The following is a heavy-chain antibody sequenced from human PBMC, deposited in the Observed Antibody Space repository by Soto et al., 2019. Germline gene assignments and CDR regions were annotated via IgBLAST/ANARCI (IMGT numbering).Heavy chain of an antibody. CDR3: ARGGGGYSSSWYSRKYYYGMDV. J-gene: IGHJ6*02. CDR1: GGCFCRYY. CDR2: INHSGST. Sequence: SVPLSLTCAVCGGCFCRYYWCWISQTPGKGLEWIGEINHSGSTNYNPSLKSRVTISVDTSKNQFSLKLSSVTAADTAVYYCARGGGGYSSSWYSRKYYYGMDVWGQGTTVTVSS. V-gene: IGHV4-34*01. D-gene: IGHD6-13*01.